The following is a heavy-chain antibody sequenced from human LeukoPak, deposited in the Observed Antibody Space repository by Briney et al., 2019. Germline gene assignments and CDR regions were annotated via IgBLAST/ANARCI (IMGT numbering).Heavy chain of an antibody. CDR3: ARYDSRGSASTRFDY. J-gene: IGHJ4*02. CDR1: GYSLGKNYY. CDR2: IYGTGST. V-gene: IGHV4-38-2*01. Sequence: TETLSLTCAVSGYSLGKNYYWGWIRQPPGKGLEWIGRIYGTGSTSYNPSLMNRVTMSVDTSKNHFSLKLTSVTAADTAVYYCARYDSRGSASTRFDYWGQGILVTISS. D-gene: IGHD3-16*01.